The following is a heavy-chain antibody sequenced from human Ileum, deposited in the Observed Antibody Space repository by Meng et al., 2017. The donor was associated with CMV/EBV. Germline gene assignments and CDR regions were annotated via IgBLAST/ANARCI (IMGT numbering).Heavy chain of an antibody. D-gene: IGHD2-15*01. CDR1: GGSITSGNYY. CDR3: VRQVVAASFDY. CDR2: IYYSGSP. J-gene: IGHJ4*02. V-gene: IGHV4-30-4*08. Sequence: QGQLKESGPALVKPSQTLSLTCTVSGGSITSGNYYWSWIRQPPGRGLEWIGYIYYSGSPYYKPSLKSRVTISLDTSKNQFSLNLRSVTATDSAVYYCVRQVVAASFDYWGQGALVTVSS.